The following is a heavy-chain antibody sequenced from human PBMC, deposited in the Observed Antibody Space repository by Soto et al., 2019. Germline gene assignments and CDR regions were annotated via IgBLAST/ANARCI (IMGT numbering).Heavy chain of an antibody. Sequence: QVQLVQSGAEVKKPGASVKVSCKASGYTFTSYYMHWVRQAPGQGLEWMGIINPSGGSTSYAQKFQGRVTMTRDTSTSTVYMELSSLRSEDTAVYYCARGGIAVAGPRGANDYWGQGTLVTVSS. CDR1: GYTFTSYY. J-gene: IGHJ4*02. CDR2: INPSGGST. D-gene: IGHD6-19*01. CDR3: ARGGIAVAGPRGANDY. V-gene: IGHV1-46*01.